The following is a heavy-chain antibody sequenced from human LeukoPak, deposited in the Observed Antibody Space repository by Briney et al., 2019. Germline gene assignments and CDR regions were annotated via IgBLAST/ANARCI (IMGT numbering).Heavy chain of an antibody. CDR2: INHSGST. Sequence: SETLSLTCAVYGGSFSGYYWGWIRQPPGKGLEWIGEINHSGSTNYNPSLKSRVTISVDTSKNQFSLKLSSVTAADTAVYYCAREGTVAGSYFDYWGQGTLVTVSS. V-gene: IGHV4-34*01. CDR1: GGSFSGYY. D-gene: IGHD6-19*01. CDR3: AREGTVAGSYFDY. J-gene: IGHJ4*02.